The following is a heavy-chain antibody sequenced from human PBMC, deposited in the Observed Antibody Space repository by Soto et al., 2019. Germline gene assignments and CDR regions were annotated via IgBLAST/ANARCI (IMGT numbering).Heavy chain of an antibody. CDR1: GGSFSGYY. Sequence: TLSLTCAVYGGSFSGYYWSWIRQPPGKGLEWIGEINHSGSTNYNPSLKSRVTISVDTSKNQFSLKLSSVTAADTAVYYCAIGRITIFGVVIDYYYYGMDVWGQGTTVTVSS. CDR2: INHSGST. D-gene: IGHD3-3*01. J-gene: IGHJ6*02. CDR3: AIGRITIFGVVIDYYYYGMDV. V-gene: IGHV4-34*01.